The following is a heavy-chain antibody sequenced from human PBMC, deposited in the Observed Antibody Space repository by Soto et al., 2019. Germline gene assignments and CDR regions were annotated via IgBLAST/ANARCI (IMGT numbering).Heavy chain of an antibody. CDR2: IYHSGST. D-gene: IGHD2-2*01. CDR3: ARGNIVVVPAASQTYYYYGMDV. CDR1: GGSISSSNW. V-gene: IGHV4-4*02. J-gene: IGHJ6*02. Sequence: QVQLQESGPGLVKPSGTLSLTCAVSGGSISSSNWWSWVRQPPGKGLEWIGEIYHSGSTNYNPSLKSRVTISVDKSKNQFSLKLSSVTAADTAVYYCARGNIVVVPAASQTYYYYGMDVWGQGTTVTVSS.